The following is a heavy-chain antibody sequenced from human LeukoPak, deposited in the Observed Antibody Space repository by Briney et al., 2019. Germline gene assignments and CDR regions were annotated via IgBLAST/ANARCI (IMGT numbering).Heavy chain of an antibody. J-gene: IGHJ6*03. D-gene: IGHD4-17*01. CDR1: GGSISTSNYY. CDR2: IFYSGST. V-gene: IGHV4-39*07. Sequence: SETLSLTCTVSGGSISTSNYYWGWIRQPPGTGLEWIGNIFYSGSTYYSPSLKSRVTISLDTSRNQFSLKLNSVTAADTAVYYCARVGWTVTDLPTYYYYYMDVWGKGTTVTVSS. CDR3: ARVGWTVTDLPTYYYYYMDV.